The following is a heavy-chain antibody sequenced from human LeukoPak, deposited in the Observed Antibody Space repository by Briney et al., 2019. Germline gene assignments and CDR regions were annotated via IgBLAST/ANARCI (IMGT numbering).Heavy chain of an antibody. CDR2: IYYSGST. CDR1: GGSXXSXY. Sequence: TLSLTXXXXGGSXXSXYWSWIRQPPGKGLEWIGYIYYSGSTNYNPSLKSRGTISVDTSKNEFSLKLSSVTAADTAVYYCATSIVGATMDFYFDYWGQGTLVTVSS. CDR3: ATSIVGATMDFYFDY. V-gene: IGHV4-59*08. J-gene: IGHJ4*02. D-gene: IGHD1-26*01.